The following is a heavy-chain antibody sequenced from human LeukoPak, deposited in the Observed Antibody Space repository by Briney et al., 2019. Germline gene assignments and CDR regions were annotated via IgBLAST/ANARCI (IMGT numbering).Heavy chain of an antibody. D-gene: IGHD6-13*01. Sequence: GESLKISCKGSGYMFTSYWIGWVRQMPGKGLEWMGIIYPGDSDTRYSPSFQGQVTISADKSISTAYLQWSSLKASDTAMYYCARHETEGGSWYLYYYYGMDVWGQGTTVTVSS. CDR2: IYPGDSDT. J-gene: IGHJ6*02. CDR3: ARHETEGGSWYLYYYYGMDV. CDR1: GYMFTSYW. V-gene: IGHV5-51*01.